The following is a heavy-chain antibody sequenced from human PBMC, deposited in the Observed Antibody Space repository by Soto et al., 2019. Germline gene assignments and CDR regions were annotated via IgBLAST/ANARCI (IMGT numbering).Heavy chain of an antibody. V-gene: IGHV3-53*01. CDR1: GFTVSSNY. Sequence: GGSLRLSCAASGFTVSSNYMSWARQAPGKGLEWVSVIYSGGSTYYADSVKGRFTISRDNSKNTLYLQMNSLRAEDTAVYYCARSPFIYYDSSGYGPGAFDIWGQGTMVTVS. J-gene: IGHJ3*02. CDR3: ARSPFIYYDSSGYGPGAFDI. CDR2: IYSGGST. D-gene: IGHD3-22*01.